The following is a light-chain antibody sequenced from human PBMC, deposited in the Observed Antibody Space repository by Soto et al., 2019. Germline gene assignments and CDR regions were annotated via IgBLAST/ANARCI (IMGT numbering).Light chain of an antibody. V-gene: IGLV1-44*01. J-gene: IGLJ1*01. CDR3: EAWDERLNGYA. CDR2: SNN. CDR1: SSKIGSNT. Sequence: SFLTHAASCCVSRGHMFTISCSGSSSKIGSNTVNWYQQLPGTAPKLLIYSNNQRPSGVPDRFSGSKSGTSASLAISGLKYEDAADYYCEAWDERLNGYAFGTRKKV.